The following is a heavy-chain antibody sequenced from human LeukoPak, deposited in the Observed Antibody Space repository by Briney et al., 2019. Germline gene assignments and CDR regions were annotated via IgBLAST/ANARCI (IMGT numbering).Heavy chain of an antibody. CDR3: AKKKGGYKYDDFFDF. CDR1: GFSFSSYG. J-gene: IGHJ4*02. CDR2: ISYDGNTK. V-gene: IGHV3-30*18. Sequence: GRSLRLSCAASGFSFSSYGTHWVRQAPGKGLEWVAAISYDGNTKYYVDSVKGRFTISRDNSKNTLYLQMNSLRGEDTAVYYCAKKKGGYKYDDFFDFWGQGTLVTVSS. D-gene: IGHD5-24*01.